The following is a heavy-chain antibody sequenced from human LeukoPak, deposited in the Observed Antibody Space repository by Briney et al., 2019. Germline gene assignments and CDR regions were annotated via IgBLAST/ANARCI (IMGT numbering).Heavy chain of an antibody. V-gene: IGHV5-51*01. CDR3: ARRYTYYYDSSGYYYVGSRAGAFDI. J-gene: IGHJ3*02. CDR1: GYSFTSYW. D-gene: IGHD3-22*01. Sequence: GESLKISCKGSGYSFTSYWIGWVRQMPGKGLEWMGIIYPGDSDTRYSTSFQGQVTISADKSISTAYLQWSSLKASDTAMYYCARRYTYYYDSSGYYYVGSRAGAFDIWGQGTMVTVSS. CDR2: IYPGDSDT.